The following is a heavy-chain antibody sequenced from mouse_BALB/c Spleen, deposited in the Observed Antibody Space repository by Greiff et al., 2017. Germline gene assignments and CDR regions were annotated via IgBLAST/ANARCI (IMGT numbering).Heavy chain of an antibody. J-gene: IGHJ2*01. CDR2: ISSGGGST. Sequence: VQLKESGGGLVKPGGSLKLSCAASGFAFSSYDMSWVRQTPEKRLEWVAYISSGGGSTYYPDTVKGRFTISRDNAKNTLYLQMSSLKSEDTAMYYCARLYYFDYWGQGTTLTVSS. V-gene: IGHV5-12-1*01. CDR1: GFAFSSYD. CDR3: ARLYYFDY.